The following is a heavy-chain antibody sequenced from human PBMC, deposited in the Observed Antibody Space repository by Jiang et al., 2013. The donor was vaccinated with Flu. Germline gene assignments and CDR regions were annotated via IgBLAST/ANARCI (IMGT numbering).Heavy chain of an antibody. CDR2: ISSSSSYI. CDR1: GFTLSSYS. V-gene: IGHV3-21*01. Sequence: SGGGLVKPGGSLRLSCAASGFTLSSYSMNWVRQAPGKGLEWVSSISSSSSYIYYADSVKGRFTISRDNAKNSLYLQMNSLRAEDTAVYYCARGMIYSSSWPFDYWGQGTLVTVSS. J-gene: IGHJ4*02. CDR3: ARGMIYSSSWPFDY. D-gene: IGHD6-13*01.